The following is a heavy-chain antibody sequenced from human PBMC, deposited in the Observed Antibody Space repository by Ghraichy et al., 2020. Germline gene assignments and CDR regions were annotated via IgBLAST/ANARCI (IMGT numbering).Heavy chain of an antibody. V-gene: IGHV3-53*01. J-gene: IGHJ4*02. CDR1: GFTVSTNY. D-gene: IGHD5-18*01. Sequence: GGSLRLSCAASGFTVSTNYMSWVRQAPGKGLECVSIIYSVGSTFYADSVQGRFTISRDNSKTTLYLQMSSLRADDTAVYYCARIGSYAFRDWGQGTLVTVSS. CDR3: ARIGSYAFRD. CDR2: IYSVGST.